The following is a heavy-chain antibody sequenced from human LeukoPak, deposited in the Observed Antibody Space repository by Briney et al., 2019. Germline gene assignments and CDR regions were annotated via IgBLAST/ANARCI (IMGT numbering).Heavy chain of an antibody. CDR3: ARGMSPTVVTL. CDR1: GFTFSSYS. Sequence: PGGSLRLSCAASGFTFSSYSMNWVRQAPGKGLEWVSSISSSSSYIYYADSVKGQFTISRDNAKNSLYLQMNSLRAEDTAVYYCARGMSPTVVTLWGQGTLVTVSS. V-gene: IGHV3-21*01. J-gene: IGHJ4*02. D-gene: IGHD4-23*01. CDR2: ISSSSSYI.